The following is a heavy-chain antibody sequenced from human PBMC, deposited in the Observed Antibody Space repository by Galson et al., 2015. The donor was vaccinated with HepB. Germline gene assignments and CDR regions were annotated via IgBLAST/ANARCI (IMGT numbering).Heavy chain of an antibody. Sequence: SLRLSCAVSGFTFSSYEMNWVRQGPGKGLGWISYISTSGSSTYYADSMKGRFTISRDNAKNSLFLQMNSLRADDTAVHYCVRQDDYRTRGYFDYWGQGILVSVSS. V-gene: IGHV3-48*03. CDR3: VRQDDYRTRGYFDY. CDR2: ISTSGSST. CDR1: GFTFSSYE. D-gene: IGHD5-12*01. J-gene: IGHJ4*02.